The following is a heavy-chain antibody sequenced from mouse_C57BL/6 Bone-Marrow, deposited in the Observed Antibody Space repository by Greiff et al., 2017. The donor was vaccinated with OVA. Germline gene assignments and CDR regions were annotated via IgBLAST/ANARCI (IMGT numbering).Heavy chain of an antibody. V-gene: IGHV8-8*01. CDR2: IWWVDDK. D-gene: IGHD1-1*02. J-gene: IGHJ4*01. Sequence: LKESGPGILQPSQTLSLTCSFSGFSLSTFGMGVGWIRQPSGKGLEWLAHIWWVDDKYYNPALKSRLTITKGTSKNQVFLKIANVDTADTATYYCARIGGVMAYDAMDYWGQGTSGNVSS. CDR3: ARIGGVMAYDAMDY. CDR1: GFSLSTFGMG.